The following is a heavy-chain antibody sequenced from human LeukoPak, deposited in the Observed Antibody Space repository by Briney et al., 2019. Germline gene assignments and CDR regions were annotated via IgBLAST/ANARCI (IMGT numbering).Heavy chain of an antibody. D-gene: IGHD3-22*01. CDR3: ARETGYYYDSSGWFDP. V-gene: IGHV1-69*04. Sequence: ASVKVSCKASGGTFSSYAISWVRQAPGQGLEWMGRIIPILGIANYAQKFQGRVTITADKSTSTAYMELSSLRSEDTAVYYCARETGYYYDSSGWFDPWGQGTLVTVSS. J-gene: IGHJ5*02. CDR2: IIPILGIA. CDR1: GGTFSSYA.